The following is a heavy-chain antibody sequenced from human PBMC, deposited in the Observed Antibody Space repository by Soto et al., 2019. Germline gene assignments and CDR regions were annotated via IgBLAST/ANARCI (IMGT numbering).Heavy chain of an antibody. CDR2: ISASGDST. V-gene: IGHV3-23*01. CDR1: GFTFTTYG. J-gene: IGHJ3*02. Sequence: EVQLLESGGGLVQPGGSLRLSCVASGFTFTTYGMNWVRQAPGKGLEWVSGISASGDSTFNAESVKGRFTISRDNSKNTLYLQMNSLRAEDTAVYYCAKDLLQWLVVGHDAFDIWGQGTMVTVSS. CDR3: AKDLLQWLVVGHDAFDI. D-gene: IGHD6-19*01.